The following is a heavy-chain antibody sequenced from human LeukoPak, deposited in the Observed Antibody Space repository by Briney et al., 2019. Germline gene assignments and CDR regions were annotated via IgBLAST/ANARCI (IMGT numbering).Heavy chain of an antibody. J-gene: IGHJ4*02. CDR2: ISYDGSNK. D-gene: IGHD6-13*01. Sequence: GGSLRLSCAAYGFTFSSYAMHWVRQAPGEGLEWVAVISYDGSNKYYADSVKGRFTISRDNSKNTLYLQMNSLRAEDTAVYYCARGEYSSSWYYFDYWGQGTLVTVSS. V-gene: IGHV3-30-3*01. CDR3: ARGEYSSSWYYFDY. CDR1: GFTFSSYA.